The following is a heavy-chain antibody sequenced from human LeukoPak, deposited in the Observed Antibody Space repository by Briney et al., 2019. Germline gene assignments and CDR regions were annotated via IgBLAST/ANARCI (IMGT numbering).Heavy chain of an antibody. J-gene: IGHJ4*02. CDR3: AKDSYDSSGSRYDY. CDR2: ISGSGGST. D-gene: IGHD3-22*01. CDR1: GFTFSSYA. V-gene: IGHV3-23*01. Sequence: GGSLRLSCTASGFTFSSYAMSWVRQAPGKGLEWVSAISGSGGSTWFADSVKGRFTIPRDNSKNTLYLQMNSLRAEDTAVYYCAKDSYDSSGSRYDYWGQGTLVTVSS.